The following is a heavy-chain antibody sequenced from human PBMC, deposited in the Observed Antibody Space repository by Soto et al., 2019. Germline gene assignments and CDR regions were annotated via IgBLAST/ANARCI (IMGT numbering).Heavy chain of an antibody. D-gene: IGHD2-2*01. CDR2: IRSKANSYAT. Sequence: GALRLSCAASGFTFSGSAMHWVRQASGKGLEWVGRIRSKANSYATAYAASVKGRFTISRDDSKNTAYLQMNSLKTEDTAVYYCTRPHCSSTSCYPGDWFDPWGQGTLVTVPS. J-gene: IGHJ5*02. CDR1: GFTFSGSA. V-gene: IGHV3-73*01. CDR3: TRPHCSSTSCYPGDWFDP.